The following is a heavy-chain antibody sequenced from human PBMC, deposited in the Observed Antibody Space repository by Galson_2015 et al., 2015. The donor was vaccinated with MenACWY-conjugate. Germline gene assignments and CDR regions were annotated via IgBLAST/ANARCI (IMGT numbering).Heavy chain of an antibody. J-gene: IGHJ3*02. CDR1: GFIFSDHY. Sequence: SLRVACAASGFIFSDHYMDWVRQGPGRRLEWVGRIRDRGHSHTTEYAASVKGRFTITRDESESSVYLQMNSLQSEDTAVYYCTRRMLGSTDGYDIWGQGTMVAL. D-gene: IGHD1-26*01. CDR2: IRDRGHSHTT. V-gene: IGHV3-72*01. CDR3: TRRMLGSTDGYDI.